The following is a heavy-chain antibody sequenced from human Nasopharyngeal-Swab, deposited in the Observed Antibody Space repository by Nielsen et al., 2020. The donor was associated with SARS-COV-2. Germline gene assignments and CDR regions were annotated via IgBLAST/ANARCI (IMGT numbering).Heavy chain of an antibody. CDR3: VRPEGVATSFKYYFQYGMDV. D-gene: IGHD5-12*01. CDR2: IYPRDSDT. V-gene: IGHV5-51*01. J-gene: IGHJ6*02. CDR1: GYSFTSYW. Sequence: GESLEISCKGSGYSFTSYWIAWVRQMPGKGLEWMGIIYPRDSDTRYSPSFQGQVTISADKSISTAYLQWSSLKASDTAMYYCVRPEGVATSFKYYFQYGMDVWGQGTMVTVPS.